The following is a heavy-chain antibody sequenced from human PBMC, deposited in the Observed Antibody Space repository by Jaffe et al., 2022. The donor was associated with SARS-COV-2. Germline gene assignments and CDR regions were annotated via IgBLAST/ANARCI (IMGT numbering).Heavy chain of an antibody. D-gene: IGHD6-19*01. J-gene: IGHJ4*02. CDR3: ARRLAVAENFDY. Sequence: QLQLQESGPGLVKPSETLSLTCTVSGGSISSSSYYWGWIRQPPGKGLEWIGSIYYSGSTYYNPSLKSRVTISVDTSKNQFSLKLSSVTAADTAVYYCARRLAVAENFDYWGQGTLVTVSS. V-gene: IGHV4-39*01. CDR2: IYYSGST. CDR1: GGSISSSSYY.